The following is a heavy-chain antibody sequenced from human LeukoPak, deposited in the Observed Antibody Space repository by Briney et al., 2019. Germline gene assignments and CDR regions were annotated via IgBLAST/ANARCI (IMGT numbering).Heavy chain of an antibody. J-gene: IGHJ5*02. CDR1: GGSISSYY. Sequence: PSETLSLTCNVSGGSISSYYWSWIRQPPGKGLEWIGYIYYSGSTYYNPSLKSRVTISVDTSKNQFSLKLSSVTAADTAVYYCARGGTIVVVPAAILPTAGFDPWGQGTLVTVSS. CDR2: IYYSGST. CDR3: ARGGTIVVVPAAILPTAGFDP. V-gene: IGHV4-59*08. D-gene: IGHD2-2*01.